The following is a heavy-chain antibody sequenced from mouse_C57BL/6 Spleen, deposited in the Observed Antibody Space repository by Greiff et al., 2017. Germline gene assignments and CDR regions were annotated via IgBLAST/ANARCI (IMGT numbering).Heavy chain of an antibody. D-gene: IGHD1-1*01. Sequence: EVQLVESEGGLVQPGSSMKLSCTASGFTFSDYYMAWVRQVPEKGLEWVANINYDGSSTYYLDSLKSRFIISRDNAKNILYLQMSSLKSEDTATYYCAREGITTVVGAMDYWGQGTSVTVSS. J-gene: IGHJ4*01. CDR3: AREGITTVVGAMDY. CDR2: INYDGSST. CDR1: GFTFSDYY. V-gene: IGHV5-16*01.